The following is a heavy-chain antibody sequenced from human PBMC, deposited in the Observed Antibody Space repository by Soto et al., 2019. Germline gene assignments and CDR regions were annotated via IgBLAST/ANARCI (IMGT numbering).Heavy chain of an antibody. CDR3: AKDNDLDRDGDFDD. CDR2: ISGNSGDI. Sequence: EVQLVESGGGSVQPGRSLRLSCAASGFSFDDYGMHWVRQGPGKGLEWVSGISGNSGDIYYADYVKGRFTISRDNAKRSVYLQMNSLRPEDTALYYCAKDNDLDRDGDFDDWGQGILVTVSS. J-gene: IGHJ4*02. D-gene: IGHD2-2*03. V-gene: IGHV3-9*01. CDR1: GFSFDDYG.